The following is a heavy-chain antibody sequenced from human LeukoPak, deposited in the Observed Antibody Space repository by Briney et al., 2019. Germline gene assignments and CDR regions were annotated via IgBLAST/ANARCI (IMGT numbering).Heavy chain of an antibody. D-gene: IGHD2-21*01. CDR2: FNPNTGGT. CDR1: GFTFTDYY. V-gene: IGHV1-2*02. CDR3: ATAPLKVWQPRGGFDV. J-gene: IGHJ3*01. Sequence: ASVTVSCRAAGFTFTDYYMHWVRQAPGQGLEWMGWFNPNTGGTDSAQKFQGRVTLTRDTSISTAYMELTRLGSDDTAVYYCATAPLKVWQPRGGFDVWGQGTMLTVSS.